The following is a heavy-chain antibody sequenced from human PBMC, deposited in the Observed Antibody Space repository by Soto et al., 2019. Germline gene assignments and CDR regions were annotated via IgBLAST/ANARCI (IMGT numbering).Heavy chain of an antibody. CDR2: IKQDGSEK. J-gene: IGHJ6*03. CDR1: GFTFSSYW. V-gene: IGHV3-7*01. Sequence: GALRLSCAASGFTFSSYWMSWVRQAPGKGLEWVANIKQDGSEKYYVDSVKGRFTISRDNAKNSLYLQMNSLRAEDTAVYYCARENTHYYYHMDVWGKGTTVTVSS. CDR3: ARENTHYYYHMDV.